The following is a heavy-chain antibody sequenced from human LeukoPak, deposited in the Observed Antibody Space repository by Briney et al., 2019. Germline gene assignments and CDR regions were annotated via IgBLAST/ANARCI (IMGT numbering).Heavy chain of an antibody. Sequence: PSETLSLTCAVYGGSFSGYYWSWIRQPPGKGLEWIGEINHSGSTNYNPSLKSRVTISVDTSKNQFSLKLSSVTAADTAVYYCARHQYYYGSGSYSRYNWFDPWGQGTLVTVSS. V-gene: IGHV4-34*01. CDR2: INHSGST. CDR1: GGSFSGYY. D-gene: IGHD3-10*01. CDR3: ARHQYYYGSGSYSRYNWFDP. J-gene: IGHJ5*02.